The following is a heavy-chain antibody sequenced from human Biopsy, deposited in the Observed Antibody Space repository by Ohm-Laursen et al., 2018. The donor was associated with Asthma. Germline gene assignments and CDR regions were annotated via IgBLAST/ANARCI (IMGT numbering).Heavy chain of an antibody. CDR2: IYSGGTS. CDR1: GFAVSRDH. D-gene: IGHD6-19*01. J-gene: IGHJ4*02. V-gene: IGHV3-53*01. CDR3: ARGDSSGWSQYYFDY. Sequence: SLRLSCAASGFAVSRDHMFWVRQAPGKGLEWVSVIYSGGTSHTADSVRGGFTISRDYSNNTLYLQMHSLRAEDTAVYYCARGDSSGWSQYYFDYWGQGTLVTVSS.